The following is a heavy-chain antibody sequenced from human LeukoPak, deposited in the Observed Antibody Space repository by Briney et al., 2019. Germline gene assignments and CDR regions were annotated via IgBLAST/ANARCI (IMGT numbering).Heavy chain of an antibody. V-gene: IGHV4-38-2*01. Sequence: SETLSLTCAVSGYSISSGYYWGWIRQPPGKGLEWIGSIYHSGSTYYNPSLKSRVTISVDTSKNQFSLKLSSVTAAHTAVYYCARHVSDYYDSSGLDAFDIWGQGTMVTVSS. D-gene: IGHD3-22*01. J-gene: IGHJ3*02. CDR1: GYSISSGYY. CDR3: ARHVSDYYDSSGLDAFDI. CDR2: IYHSGST.